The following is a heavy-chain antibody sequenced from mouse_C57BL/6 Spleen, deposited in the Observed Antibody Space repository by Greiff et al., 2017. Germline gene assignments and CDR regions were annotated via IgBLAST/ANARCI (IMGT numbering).Heavy chain of an antibody. D-gene: IGHD1-1*01. CDR1: GFTFSDYG. CDR3: ARTLITTVVATDWYFDV. CDR2: ISNLAYSI. V-gene: IGHV5-15*01. Sequence: EVQLVESGGGLVQPGGSLKLSCAASGFTFSDYGMAWVRQAPRKGPEWVAFISNLAYSIYYADTVTGRFTISRENAKNTLYREMSSLRSEDTAMYYCARTLITTVVATDWYFDVWGTGTTVTVSS. J-gene: IGHJ1*03.